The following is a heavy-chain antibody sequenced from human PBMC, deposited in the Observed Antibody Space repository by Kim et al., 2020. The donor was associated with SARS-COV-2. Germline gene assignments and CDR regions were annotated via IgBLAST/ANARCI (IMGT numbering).Heavy chain of an antibody. Sequence: ASVKVSCKASGYTFTSYGISWVRQAPGQGLEWMGWISAYNGNTNYAQKLQGRVTMTTDTSTSTAYMELRSLRSDDTAVYYCARGGAIAVAGRNWYFDLWGRGTLVTVSS. CDR2: ISAYNGNT. V-gene: IGHV1-18*01. CDR3: ARGGAIAVAGRNWYFDL. D-gene: IGHD6-19*01. CDR1: GYTFTSYG. J-gene: IGHJ2*01.